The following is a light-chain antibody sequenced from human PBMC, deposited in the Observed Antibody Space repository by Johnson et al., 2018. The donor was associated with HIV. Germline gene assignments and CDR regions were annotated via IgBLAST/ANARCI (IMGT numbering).Light chain of an antibody. CDR3: GTWDSSLSAYV. Sequence: QSMLTQPPSVSAAPGQKVTISCSGSSSNIGNNYVSWYQQLPGTAPKLLIYENNKRPSGSPDRFSGSKSGTSATLGITGLQTGDEADYYCGTWDSSLSAYVVGTGTKVTVL. CDR1: SSNIGNNY. CDR2: ENN. V-gene: IGLV1-51*01. J-gene: IGLJ1*01.